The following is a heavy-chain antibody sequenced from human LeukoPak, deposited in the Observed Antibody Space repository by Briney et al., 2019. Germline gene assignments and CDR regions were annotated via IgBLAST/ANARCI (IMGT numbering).Heavy chain of an antibody. CDR3: AMLWTTVTPYDALDI. V-gene: IGHV1-18*01. Sequence: AASVKVSCKASGDTFTNYGISWVRQAPGQGLEWVGWISPYNGNTDSPQKLQARGTMTTDSTTRTAYMELRRLESDDTAVYYCAMLWTTVTPYDALDIWGQGTMVTVSS. D-gene: IGHD4-17*01. J-gene: IGHJ3*02. CDR1: GDTFTNYG. CDR2: ISPYNGNT.